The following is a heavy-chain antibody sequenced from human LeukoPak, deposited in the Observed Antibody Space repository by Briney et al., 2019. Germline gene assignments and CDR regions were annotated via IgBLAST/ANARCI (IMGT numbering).Heavy chain of an antibody. CDR3: AKELRPNDY. CDR1: GFTFSSCA. V-gene: IGHV3-23*01. D-gene: IGHD2-15*01. Sequence: GGSLRLSCAASGFTFSSCAMSWVRRAPGKGLEWVSSISISGDTYYADSVKGRFTLSRDNSMDTLYLQMNSLRVEDTAVYYCAKELRPNDYWGQGTLVTVSS. CDR2: ISISGDT. J-gene: IGHJ4*03.